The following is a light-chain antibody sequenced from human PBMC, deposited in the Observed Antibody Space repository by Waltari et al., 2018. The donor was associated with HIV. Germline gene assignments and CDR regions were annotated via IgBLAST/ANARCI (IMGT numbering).Light chain of an antibody. CDR2: EVT. V-gene: IGLV2-23*02. J-gene: IGLJ2*01. CDR1: SSDVGSFNL. CDR3: CSYAGTSTYVA. Sequence: QSALTQPASVSGSPGQSITISCTGTSSDVGSFNLVSWYQHHPGKAPKRIIDEVTKRPPGVSNRVSGSKSGNTASLTISGLQADDEADYYCCSYAGTSTYVAFGGGTKLTVL.